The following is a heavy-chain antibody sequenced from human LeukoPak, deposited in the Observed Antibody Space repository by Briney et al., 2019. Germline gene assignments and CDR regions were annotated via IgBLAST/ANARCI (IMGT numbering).Heavy chain of an antibody. CDR2: ISWNSGSI. CDR1: GFTFDDYA. V-gene: IGHV3-9*03. J-gene: IGHJ4*02. Sequence: PGGSLRLSCAASGFTFDDYAMHWVRQAPGKGLEWVSGISWNSGSIGYADSVKGRFTISRDNAKNSLYLQMNSLRAEDMALYYCAKGSGYSYGPFDYWGQGTLVTVSS. D-gene: IGHD5-18*01. CDR3: AKGSGYSYGPFDY.